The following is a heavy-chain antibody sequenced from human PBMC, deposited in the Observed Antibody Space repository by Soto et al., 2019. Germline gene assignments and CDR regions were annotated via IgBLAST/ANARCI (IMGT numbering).Heavy chain of an antibody. V-gene: IGHV4-30-2*01. Sequence: QLQLQESGSGLVKPSQTLSLTCAVSGGSISSGGYSWSWIRQPPGKVLEWIGYIYHSGSTYYNPSLKSRVTRSGDMSKNQVSLKLSSVTAAATAVYYCAAGGGLPRYYWGQGKLVTVSS. CDR3: AAGGGLPRYY. J-gene: IGHJ4*02. CDR2: IYHSGST. D-gene: IGHD5-12*01. CDR1: GGSISSGGYS.